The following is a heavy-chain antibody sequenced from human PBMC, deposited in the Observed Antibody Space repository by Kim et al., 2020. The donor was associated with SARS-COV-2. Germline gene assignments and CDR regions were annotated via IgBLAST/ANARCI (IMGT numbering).Heavy chain of an antibody. CDR1: GFTFDDYA. J-gene: IGHJ4*02. Sequence: GGSLRLSCAASGFTFDDYAMHWVRQAPGKGLEWVSGISWNSGSIGYADSVKGRFTISRDNAKNSLYLQMNSLRAEDTALYYCAKGSPDYYDSSGYYHRGYYFDYWGQGTLVTVSS. V-gene: IGHV3-9*01. CDR2: ISWNSGSI. CDR3: AKGSPDYYDSSGYYHRGYYFDY. D-gene: IGHD3-22*01.